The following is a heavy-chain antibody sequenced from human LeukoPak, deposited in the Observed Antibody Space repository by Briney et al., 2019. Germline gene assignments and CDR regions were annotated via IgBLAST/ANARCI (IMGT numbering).Heavy chain of an antibody. J-gene: IGHJ4*02. Sequence: SETLSLTCAVYGGSFSGYYWSWIRQPPGKGLEWIGEINHSGSTNYNPSLKSRVTISVDTSKNQFSLKLSSVTAADTAVYYCARGSIRRGYSYGPYFDYWGQGTLVTVSS. CDR1: GGSFSGYY. CDR3: ARGSIRRGYSYGPYFDY. CDR2: INHSGST. V-gene: IGHV4-34*01. D-gene: IGHD5-18*01.